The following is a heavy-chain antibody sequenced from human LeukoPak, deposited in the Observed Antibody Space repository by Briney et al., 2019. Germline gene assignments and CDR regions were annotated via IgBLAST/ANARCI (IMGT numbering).Heavy chain of an antibody. V-gene: IGHV3-74*01. CDR3: ARGPPYDFWSGYRDFDY. CDR2: INRDGSSK. Sequence: GGALRLSCAAPRFPLSSHWMPSVPQAPAKGLAWVSRINRDGSSKSYADSVKGRFIISRDNAKNTLYLQMNSLRAEDTAVYYCARGPPYDFWSGYRDFDYWGQGTLVTVSS. J-gene: IGHJ4*02. CDR1: RFPLSSHW. D-gene: IGHD3-3*01.